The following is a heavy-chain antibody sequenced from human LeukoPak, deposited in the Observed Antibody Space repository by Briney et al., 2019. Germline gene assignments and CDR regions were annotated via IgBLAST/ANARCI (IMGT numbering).Heavy chain of an antibody. V-gene: IGHV3-21*01. D-gene: IGHD1-26*01. J-gene: IGHJ4*02. CDR1: GFTFSSYS. CDR2: INSSSSYI. Sequence: GGSLRLSCAASGFTFSSYSMNWVRQALGKGLEWVSCINSSSSYIYYADSVKGRFTISRDNAKNSLYLQMNSLRAEDTAVYYCARAEGQWELPDYWGQGTLVTVSS. CDR3: ARAEGQWELPDY.